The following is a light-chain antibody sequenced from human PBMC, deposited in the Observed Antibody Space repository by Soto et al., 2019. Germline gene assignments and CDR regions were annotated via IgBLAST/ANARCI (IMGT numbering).Light chain of an antibody. Sequence: DIQMTQSPSTLSASVGDRVTITCRASQSISSWLAWYQQKPGKAPNLLIYDASSLESGVPSRFSGSGSGTEFTLTIRSLQPDDFATYYCQQYNIYPWTFGQGTKVDIK. J-gene: IGKJ1*01. CDR3: QQYNIYPWT. V-gene: IGKV1-5*01. CDR2: DAS. CDR1: QSISSW.